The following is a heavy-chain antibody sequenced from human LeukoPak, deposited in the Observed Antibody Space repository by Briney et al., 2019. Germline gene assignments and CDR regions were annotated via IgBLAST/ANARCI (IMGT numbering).Heavy chain of an antibody. Sequence: GGSLRLSCAASGFTFSSYGMHWVRQAPGKGLEWVAFIRYDGSNKYYADSVKGRFTISRDNSKNTLYLQMNSLKTEDTAVYYCTRHCEYQLLCDYDAFDIWGQGTMVTVSS. CDR3: TRHCEYQLLCDYDAFDI. CDR2: IRYDGSNK. CDR1: GFTFSSYG. D-gene: IGHD2-2*01. V-gene: IGHV3-30*02. J-gene: IGHJ3*02.